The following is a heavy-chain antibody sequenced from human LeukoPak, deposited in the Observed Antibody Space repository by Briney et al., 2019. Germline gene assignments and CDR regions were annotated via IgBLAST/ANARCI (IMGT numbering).Heavy chain of an antibody. V-gene: IGHV4-39*07. CDR3: ARDYGGDTAMVREIYYYYMDV. Sequence: TSETLSLTCTVSGGSISSSSYYWGWIRQPPGKGLEWIGSIYYSGSTYYNPSLKSRVTISVDTSKNQFSLKLSSVTAADTAVYYCARDYGGDTAMVREIYYYYMDVWGKGTTVTVSS. J-gene: IGHJ6*03. CDR2: IYYSGST. D-gene: IGHD5-18*01. CDR1: GGSISSSSYY.